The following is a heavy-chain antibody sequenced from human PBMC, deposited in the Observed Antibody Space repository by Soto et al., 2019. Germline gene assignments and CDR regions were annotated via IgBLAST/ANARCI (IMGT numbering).Heavy chain of an antibody. D-gene: IGHD7-27*01. V-gene: IGHV3-48*02. J-gene: IGHJ3*02. CDR3: ARDRLTGDRREAFDI. CDR1: GFPFSSYS. Sequence: EVQLVESGGGVVQPGGSLRLSCAASGFPFSSYSMSGVRQGPGKGLEWVSYIDTSGSTTYYADSVKGRFAISRDNAKNSLYLQVNSLRDEDTAVYYCARDRLTGDRREAFDIWGQGTMVTVSS. CDR2: IDTSGSTT.